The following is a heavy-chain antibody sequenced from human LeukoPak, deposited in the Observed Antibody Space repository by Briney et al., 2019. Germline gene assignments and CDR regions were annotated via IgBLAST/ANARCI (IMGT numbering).Heavy chain of an antibody. CDR2: IYYSGGT. CDR3: AREGDY. V-gene: IGHV4-59*01. J-gene: IGHJ4*02. Sequence: SETLSLTCTVSGGSISSYYWSWIRQPPGKGLEWIGYIYYSGGTNYNPSLKSRVTISVDTSKNQFSLKLSSVTAADTAVYYCAREGDYWGQGTLVTVSS. CDR1: GGSISSYY.